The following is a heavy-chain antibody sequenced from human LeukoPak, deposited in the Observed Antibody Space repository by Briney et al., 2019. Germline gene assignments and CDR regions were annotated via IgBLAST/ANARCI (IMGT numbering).Heavy chain of an antibody. Sequence: GGSLRLSCAASGFTFSSYSMNWVRQAPGKGLEWVSYISSSSSTIYYADSVKGRFTISRDNAKNTLYLQMNSLRAEDTAVYYCARAPILAGYCSSTTCHGPYWGQGTLVTVSS. J-gene: IGHJ4*02. CDR2: ISSSSSTI. V-gene: IGHV3-48*01. D-gene: IGHD2-2*01. CDR1: GFTFSSYS. CDR3: ARAPILAGYCSSTTCHGPY.